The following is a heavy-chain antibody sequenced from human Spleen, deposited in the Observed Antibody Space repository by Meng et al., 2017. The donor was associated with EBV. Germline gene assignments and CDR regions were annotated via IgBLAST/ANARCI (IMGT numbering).Heavy chain of an antibody. D-gene: IGHD6-13*01. CDR1: GYSFSNYF. Sequence: QVHLVQSGAEVKKPVGSVKVSCRASGYSFSNYFIHWVRQAPGQGLEWMALFNPSDGSTTYAQKFQGRVTMTRDTSASTAYMDLSSLRSEDTAVYYCAKGAGAASWYYFDSWGQGTLVTVSS. J-gene: IGHJ4*02. V-gene: IGHV1-46*01. CDR2: FNPSDGST. CDR3: AKGAGAASWYYFDS.